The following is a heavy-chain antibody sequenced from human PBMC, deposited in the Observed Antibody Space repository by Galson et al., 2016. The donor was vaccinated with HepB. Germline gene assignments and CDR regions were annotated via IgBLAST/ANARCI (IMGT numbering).Heavy chain of an antibody. D-gene: IGHD3-22*01. Sequence: LRLSCAASGFTFFTYAMNWVRQAPGKGLEWVSVISGSGGSTYYADSVKGRFTVSRDNSKNTLHLQMNSLRAEDTAVYYCAKLDTMRVVVTSLPDYWGQGTLVTVSS. V-gene: IGHV3-23*01. J-gene: IGHJ4*02. CDR1: GFTFFTYA. CDR3: AKLDTMRVVVTSLPDY. CDR2: ISGSGGST.